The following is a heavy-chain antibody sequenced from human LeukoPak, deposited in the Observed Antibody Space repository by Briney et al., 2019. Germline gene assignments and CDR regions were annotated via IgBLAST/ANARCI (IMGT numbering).Heavy chain of an antibody. Sequence: SVKVSCKVSGYTLTELSMHWVRQAPGQGLEWMGGIIPIFGTANYAQKFQGRVTITADESTSTAYMELSSLRSEDTAVYYCARDQSYGDYPLYYFDYWGQGTLVTVSS. CDR3: ARDQSYGDYPLYYFDY. V-gene: IGHV1-69*13. CDR2: IIPIFGTA. J-gene: IGHJ4*02. D-gene: IGHD4-17*01. CDR1: GYTLTELS.